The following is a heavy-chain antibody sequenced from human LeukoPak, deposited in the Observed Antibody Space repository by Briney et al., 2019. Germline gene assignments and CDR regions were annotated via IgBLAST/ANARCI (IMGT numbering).Heavy chain of an antibody. V-gene: IGHV1-8*01. D-gene: IGHD1-26*01. Sequence: ASVKVSCKASGYTFTSYDINWVRQATGQGLEWMGWMNPNSGNTGYAQKFQGRVTMTRNTSISTVYMELSSLRSEDTAVYYCARSLERLRHALDYWGQGTLVTVSS. J-gene: IGHJ4*02. CDR1: GYTFTSYD. CDR2: MNPNSGNT. CDR3: ARSLERLRHALDY.